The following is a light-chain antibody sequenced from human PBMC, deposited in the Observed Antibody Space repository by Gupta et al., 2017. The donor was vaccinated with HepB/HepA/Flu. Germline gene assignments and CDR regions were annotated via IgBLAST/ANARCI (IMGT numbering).Light chain of an antibody. CDR1: SSNIGRTN. CDR3: AAGDDSLKDVL. Sequence: QSVLSQPPSASGTPGQRVTISCSGRSSNIGRTNVNWYQQLPGTAPKLLIYYNDQRPSGVPDRFSASKSGTSASLVISGLQSEDEADYCCAAGDDSLKDVLFGGGTKLTVL. V-gene: IGLV1-44*01. J-gene: IGLJ2*01. CDR2: YND.